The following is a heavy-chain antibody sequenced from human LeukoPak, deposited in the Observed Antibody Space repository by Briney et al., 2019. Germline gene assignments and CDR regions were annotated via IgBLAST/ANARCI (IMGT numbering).Heavy chain of an antibody. D-gene: IGHD3-10*02. CDR3: ARGLGMVGDFDY. Sequence: SETLSLICTVSGGSISSSSYYWGWIRQPPGKGLEWIGSIYYSGSTYYNPSLKSQVTISVDTSKNQFSLKLSSVTAADTAVYYCARGLGMVGDFDYWGQGTLVTVPS. V-gene: IGHV4-39*01. J-gene: IGHJ4*02. CDR1: GGSISSSSYY. CDR2: IYYSGST.